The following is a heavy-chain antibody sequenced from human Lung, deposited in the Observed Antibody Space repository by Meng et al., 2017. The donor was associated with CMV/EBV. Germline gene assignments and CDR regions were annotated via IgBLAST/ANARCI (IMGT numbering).Heavy chain of an antibody. V-gene: IGHV3-21*01. CDR3: ARDLRGYSGYDYPYYYYGMDV. D-gene: IGHD5-12*01. Sequence: GGSXRLXXAASGFTFSSYSMNWVRQAPGKGLEWVSSISSSSSYIYYADSVKGRFTISRDNAKNSLYLQMNSLRAEDTAVYYCARDLRGYSGYDYPYYYYGMDVWXQGTXVTVAS. CDR2: ISSSSSYI. J-gene: IGHJ6*02. CDR1: GFTFSSYS.